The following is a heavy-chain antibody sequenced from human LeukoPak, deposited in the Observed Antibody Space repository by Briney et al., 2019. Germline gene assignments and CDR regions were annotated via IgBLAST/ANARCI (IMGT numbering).Heavy chain of an antibody. J-gene: IGHJ6*03. Sequence: SETLSLTCAVYGGSFSGYYWSWIRQPPGKGLEWIGEINHSGSTNYNPSLKSRVTISVDTSKNQFSLKLSSVTAADTAVYYCARAQIAAAGTYYMDVWGKGTTVTVSS. CDR1: GGSFSGYY. CDR3: ARAQIAAAGTYYMDV. V-gene: IGHV4-34*01. CDR2: INHSGST. D-gene: IGHD6-13*01.